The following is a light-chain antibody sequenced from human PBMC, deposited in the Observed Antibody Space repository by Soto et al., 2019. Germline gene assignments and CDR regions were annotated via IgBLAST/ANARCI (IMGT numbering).Light chain of an antibody. J-gene: IGKJ2*01. V-gene: IGKV3-20*01. CDR1: QSVSSSY. Sequence: EIVLTQSPGTLSLSPGERATLSCRASQSVSSSYLAWYQQKAGQAPRLLIYGASSRATGIPDRFSGSGSGTDFTLTIIRLEPEDFALYYCQHYGSSPPYPFGQGTKLEMK. CDR3: QHYGSSPPYP. CDR2: GAS.